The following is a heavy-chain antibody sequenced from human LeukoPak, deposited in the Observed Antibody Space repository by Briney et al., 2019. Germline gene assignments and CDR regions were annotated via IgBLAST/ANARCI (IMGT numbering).Heavy chain of an antibody. D-gene: IGHD5/OR15-5a*01. V-gene: IGHV3-11*01. Sequence: PGGSLRLFCGASGLDLSDCYMTWPRQAPGKGLEWISNINQNSYTIYYADSVKGRFTISRDNAKSSLYLHMNSLRIEDTADYYSLKYCRRPLCVYDWGDLDYWGQGTLVAVSS. J-gene: IGHJ4*02. CDR2: INQNSYTI. CDR1: GLDLSDCY. CDR3: LKYCRRPLCVYDWGDLDY.